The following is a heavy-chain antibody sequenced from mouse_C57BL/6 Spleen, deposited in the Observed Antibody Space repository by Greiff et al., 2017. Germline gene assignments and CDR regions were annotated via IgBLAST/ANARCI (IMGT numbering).Heavy chain of an antibody. Sequence: QVQLKESGAELVRPGASVKMSCKASGYTFTSYNMHWVKQTPRQGLEWIGAIYPGNGDTSYNQKFKGKATLTVDKSSSTAYMQLSSLTSEDSAVYFGARTYDYDGMRAMDYWGQGTSVTVSS. V-gene: IGHV1-12*01. CDR1: GYTFTSYN. CDR3: ARTYDYDGMRAMDY. D-gene: IGHD2-4*01. CDR2: IYPGNGDT. J-gene: IGHJ4*01.